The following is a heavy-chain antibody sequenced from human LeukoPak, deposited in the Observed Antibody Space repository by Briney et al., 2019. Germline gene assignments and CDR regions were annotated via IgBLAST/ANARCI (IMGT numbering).Heavy chain of an antibody. J-gene: IGHJ5*02. CDR2: VYSSGST. Sequence: PSETLSLTCSVSGGSISSNNFCWGWIRQPPGKGLEWIGCVYSSGSTNVSPSLKSRVTISVDTSKNQFSLKLRSVTAADTAVYYCARNSSTLRYCSGGDCYSNWFDPWGQGTLVTVSS. CDR1: GGSISSNNFC. CDR3: ARNSSTLRYCSGGDCYSNWFDP. D-gene: IGHD2-15*01. V-gene: IGHV4-39*07.